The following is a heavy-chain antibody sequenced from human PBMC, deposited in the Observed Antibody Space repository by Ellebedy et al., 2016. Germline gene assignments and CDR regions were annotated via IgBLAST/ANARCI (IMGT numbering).Heavy chain of an antibody. CDR3: ARHLLHPNLRLGELSLNWYFDL. J-gene: IGHJ2*01. CDR1: GGSFRGYY. V-gene: IGHV4-34*01. CDR2: INHSGST. D-gene: IGHD3-16*02. Sequence: SETLSLTCAVYGGSFRGYYWSWIRQLPGKGLEWIGEINHSGSTNYNPSLKSRVTISVDTSKNQFSLELSSVTAADTAVYYCARHLLHPNLRLGELSLNWYFDLWGRGTLVTVPS.